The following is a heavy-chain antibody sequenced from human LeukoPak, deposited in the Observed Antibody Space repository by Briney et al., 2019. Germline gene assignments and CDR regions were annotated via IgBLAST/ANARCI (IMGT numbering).Heavy chain of an antibody. CDR3: ARASTVRNGFDD. D-gene: IGHD3-10*01. CDR2: IYCSGST. V-gene: IGHV4-39*07. J-gene: IGHJ4*02. CDR1: GGSISSSGYY. Sequence: SGTLSLTCSVSGGSISSSGYYWGWLRPPPGKGREWIGSIYCSGSTYYNPSLKRLVTISVDTYKKQYSLKVSSVTAGDSVVYCCARASTVRNGFDDWGQGTLVTVSS.